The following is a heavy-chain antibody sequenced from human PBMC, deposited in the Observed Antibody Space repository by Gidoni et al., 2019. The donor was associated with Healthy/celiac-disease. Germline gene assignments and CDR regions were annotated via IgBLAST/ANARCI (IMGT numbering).Heavy chain of an antibody. CDR2: ISYDGSNK. CDR1: GFSFSSYG. D-gene: IGHD6-19*01. J-gene: IGHJ5*02. Sequence: QVQLVESGRGVVQPGRSLRLSCADSGFSFSSYGMHWVRQAPGKGLEWVAVISYDGSNKYYADSVKGRFTISRDNSKNTLYLQMNSLRAEDTAVYYCAKAMQWLVPWFDPWGQGTLVTVSS. V-gene: IGHV3-30*18. CDR3: AKAMQWLVPWFDP.